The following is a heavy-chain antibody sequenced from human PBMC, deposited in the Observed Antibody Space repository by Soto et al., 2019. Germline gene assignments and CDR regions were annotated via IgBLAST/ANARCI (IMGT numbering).Heavy chain of an antibody. CDR3: TTGSVEGF. CDR1: GFSVTNAW. CDR2: VYTSAEGGAT. D-gene: IGHD2-15*01. Sequence: EVQLVDSGGGLVKPRGSLRLSCAASGFSVTNAWMNWVRQAPGKGLEWVGRVYTSAEGGATNYAAPVKGRFTISRDDSKNTVYLQMNSLMTEDTAVYYCTTGSVEGFWGQGTTVTVSS. V-gene: IGHV3-15*07. J-gene: IGHJ6*02.